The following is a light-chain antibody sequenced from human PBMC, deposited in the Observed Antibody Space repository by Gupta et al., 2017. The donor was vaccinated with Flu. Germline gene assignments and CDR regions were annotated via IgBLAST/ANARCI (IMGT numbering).Light chain of an antibody. J-gene: IGLJ3*02. CDR1: SSNIGRNT. Sequence: QSVLTQPPPSSSTPGQGVTITCSGHSSNIGRNTVNWYQHRPPTPPRLIIYRDDRRPSEVPDRFSGSKSGTSASLAINGLQSQDEADYFCAAWDDSLKVWLFGGGTKLTVL. CDR2: RDD. CDR3: AAWDDSLKVWL. V-gene: IGLV1-44*01.